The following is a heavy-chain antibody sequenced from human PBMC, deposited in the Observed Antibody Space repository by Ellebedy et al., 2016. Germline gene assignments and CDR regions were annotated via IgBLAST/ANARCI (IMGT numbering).Heavy chain of an antibody. CDR2: INRDGSAK. D-gene: IGHD3-10*01. Sequence: GESLKISXVASGFIFSNYYMSWVRQAPGKGLEWVANINRDGSAKYHVASVKGRFTISRDNAKNSLYLQMSSLRAEDTAMYYCSRENYYQNTDYGGGDFWGQGTLVTVSS. CDR3: SRENYYQNTDYGGGDF. J-gene: IGHJ4*02. V-gene: IGHV3-7*03. CDR1: GFIFSNYY.